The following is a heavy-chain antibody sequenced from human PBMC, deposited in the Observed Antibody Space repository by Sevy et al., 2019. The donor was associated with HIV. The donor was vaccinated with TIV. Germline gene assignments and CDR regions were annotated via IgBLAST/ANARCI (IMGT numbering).Heavy chain of an antibody. CDR1: GFTFSTYG. J-gene: IGHJ4*01. D-gene: IGHD3-16*01. CDR2: IQHDGSTR. CDR3: AKGPRPMLTFGGVADF. V-gene: IGHV3-30*02. Sequence: GGSLRLSCATSGFTFSTYGMHWVRQAPVKGLEWVAFIQHDGSTRYYSDSVRGRFTISRDNSRNTLYLQMNSLRTEDTALYYCAKGPRPMLTFGGVADFWGQGTLVTVSS.